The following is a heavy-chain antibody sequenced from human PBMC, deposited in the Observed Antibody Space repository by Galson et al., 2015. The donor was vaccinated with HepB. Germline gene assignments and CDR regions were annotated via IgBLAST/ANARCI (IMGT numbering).Heavy chain of an antibody. V-gene: IGHV3-66*01. Sequence: SLRLSCAASGFSVSNYYMNWVRQAPGKGLEWVSFIDTRASIKYVDSVKGKFTISRDTSKNMLYLQTNSLRAEDTAVYYCARDRDYFDLWGRGTLVTVSS. CDR2: IDTRASI. J-gene: IGHJ2*01. CDR3: ARDRDYFDL. D-gene: IGHD4/OR15-4a*01. CDR1: GFSVSNYY.